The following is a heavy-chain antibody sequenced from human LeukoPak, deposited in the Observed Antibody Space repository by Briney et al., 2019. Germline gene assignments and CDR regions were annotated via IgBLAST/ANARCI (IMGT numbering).Heavy chain of an antibody. CDR1: GFTFRSYS. D-gene: IGHD3-9*01. Sequence: GGSPRPSCEPSGFTFRSYSMNWVRQAPGKGLEWVSYIGGSSSPVDYADSVKGRFTMSRDNTKNSLYLHMSSLRAEDTGVYYCARDHDWAFDYWGQGILVTVSS. CDR3: ARDHDWAFDY. V-gene: IGHV3-48*04. J-gene: IGHJ4*02. CDR2: IGGSSSPV.